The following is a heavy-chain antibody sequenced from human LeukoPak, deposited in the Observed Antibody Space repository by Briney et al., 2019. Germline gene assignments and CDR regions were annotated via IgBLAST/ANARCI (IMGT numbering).Heavy chain of an antibody. CDR2: IWYDGSNK. Sequence: GGSLRLSCAASGFTFSSYGMHWVRQAPGKGLEWVAVIWYDGSNKYYADSVKGRFTISRDNSKNTLYLQMNSLRAEDTAVYYCAKDVTIVVVTYFDYWGQGTLVTVSS. J-gene: IGHJ4*02. CDR1: GFTFSSYG. V-gene: IGHV3-33*06. CDR3: AKDVTIVVVTYFDY. D-gene: IGHD2-21*02.